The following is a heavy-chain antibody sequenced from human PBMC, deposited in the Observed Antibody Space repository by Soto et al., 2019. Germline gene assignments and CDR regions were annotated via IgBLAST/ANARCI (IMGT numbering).Heavy chain of an antibody. D-gene: IGHD4-17*01. CDR3: AREMTTVSYFDY. V-gene: IGHV4-31*03. J-gene: IGHJ4*02. CDR1: GGSISSGGYY. Sequence: PSETLSLTCTVSGGSISSGGYYWSWIRQHPGKGLEWIGYIYYSGSTYYNPSLKSRVTISVDTSKNQFSLKLSSVTAADTAVYYCAREMTTVSYFDYWGQGTLVTVSS. CDR2: IYYSGST.